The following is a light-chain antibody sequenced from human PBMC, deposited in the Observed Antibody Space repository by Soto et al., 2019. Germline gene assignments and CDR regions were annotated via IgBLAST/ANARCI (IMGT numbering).Light chain of an antibody. J-gene: IGKJ4*01. V-gene: IGKV1-5*01. CDR3: QHYNTRSIA. CDR1: ENIFKY. Sequence: DIQMIQSPATLSASVGDRITITCRASENIFKYVAWYQQTSGSAPNLLIYAASDLESGVPSRFSGSGSGTEVSLTIDNLPPNDSATYYCQHYNTRSIAFGGGTKVDVK. CDR2: AAS.